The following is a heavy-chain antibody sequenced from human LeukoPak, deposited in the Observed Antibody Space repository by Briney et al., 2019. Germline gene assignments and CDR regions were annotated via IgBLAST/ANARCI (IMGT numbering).Heavy chain of an antibody. CDR3: ARTRQYSSIWGFDY. V-gene: IGHV1-3*03. J-gene: IGHJ4*02. D-gene: IGHD6-13*01. CDR1: GYSFTTYA. Sequence: ASVKVSCKASGYSFTTYAMHWVRQAPGQRLEWMGWINAGNGNTKYSQDFQGRVTITRDTSASIAYMELSSLRSEDMAVYYCARTRQYSSIWGFDYWGQGTLVTVPS. CDR2: INAGNGNT.